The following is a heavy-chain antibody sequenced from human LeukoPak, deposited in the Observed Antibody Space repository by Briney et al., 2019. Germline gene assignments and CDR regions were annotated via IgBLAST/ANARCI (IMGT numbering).Heavy chain of an antibody. CDR2: IYTSGST. CDR1: GGSISSGSYY. CDR3: ARHNSGYYSF. J-gene: IGHJ1*01. Sequence: SLTLSLTCTVSGGSISSGSYYWSWIRQPAGKGLEWIGCIYTSGSTNYIPSRKSRVTKSVDTSNNQFSLQLSSGTAADTAVYYCARHNSGYYSFWGQGTLVTVSS. V-gene: IGHV4-61*02. D-gene: IGHD3-22*01.